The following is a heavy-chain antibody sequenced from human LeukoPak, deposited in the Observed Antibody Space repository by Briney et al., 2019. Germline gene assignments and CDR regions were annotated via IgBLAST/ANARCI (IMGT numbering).Heavy chain of an antibody. V-gene: IGHV4-4*07. D-gene: IGHD6-19*01. Sequence: PSETLSLTCTVSGGSISSYYWSWIRQPAGKGLEWIGRIYSSGSTNYNPSLKSRVTMSADTSKNQFFPKLSSVTAADTAVYYCAGGGLVPFYFDYWGQGTLVTVSS. CDR3: AGGGLVPFYFDY. CDR1: GGSISSYY. J-gene: IGHJ4*02. CDR2: IYSSGST.